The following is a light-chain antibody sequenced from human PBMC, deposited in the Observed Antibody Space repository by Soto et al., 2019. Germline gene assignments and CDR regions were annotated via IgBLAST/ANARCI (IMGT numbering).Light chain of an antibody. Sequence: DIQMTQSPSTLSASVGDRVTITCRASQSVNGWLAWYQQKPGKAPKLLIYAASSLQSGVPSRFSGSGSGTDFTLTISSLQPEDFATYSCQQSYSTPRTFGQGTKVEIK. CDR2: AAS. V-gene: IGKV1-39*01. J-gene: IGKJ1*01. CDR1: QSVNGW. CDR3: QQSYSTPRT.